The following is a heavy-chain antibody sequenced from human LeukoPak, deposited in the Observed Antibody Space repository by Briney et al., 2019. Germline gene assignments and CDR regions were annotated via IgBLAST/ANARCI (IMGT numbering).Heavy chain of an antibody. CDR3: ARDPERYLRTGKFDY. V-gene: IGHV3-21*01. CDR1: GFTFSTSA. J-gene: IGHJ4*02. CDR2: INSYSSHI. Sequence: GGSLRLSCAASGFTFSTSAMTWVRHVPGKGLEWVSSINSYSSHIYYAASVRGRFTVSRDNARNSVFLQMNSLTAEDTAVYYCARDPERYLRTGKFDYWGQGTLVTVSS. D-gene: IGHD5/OR15-5a*01.